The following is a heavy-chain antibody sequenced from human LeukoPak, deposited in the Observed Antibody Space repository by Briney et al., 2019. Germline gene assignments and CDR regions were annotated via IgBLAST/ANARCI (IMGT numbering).Heavy chain of an antibody. CDR1: GFTFSNAW. D-gene: IGHD6-19*01. J-gene: IGHJ3*02. V-gene: IGHV3-15*01. CDR3: TTDPSHSSGWYGDAFDI. Sequence: PGGSLRLSCAASGFTFSNAWMSWVRQAPGKGLEWVGRIKSKTDGGTTDYAAPVKGRFTISRDDSKNTLYLKMNSLKTEDTAVYYCTTDPSHSSGWYGDAFDIWGQGTMVTVSS. CDR2: IKSKTDGGTT.